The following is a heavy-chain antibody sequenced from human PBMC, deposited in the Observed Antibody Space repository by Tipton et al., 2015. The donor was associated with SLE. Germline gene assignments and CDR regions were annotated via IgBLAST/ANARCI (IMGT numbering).Heavy chain of an antibody. V-gene: IGHV4-30-4*02. CDR1: GGSISSGDYY. Sequence: TLSLTCTVSGGSISSGDYYWSWIRQPPGKGLEWIGFIYYSGSTYYNPSLKSRVTISVDTSKNQFSLKLSSVTAADTAVYYCAREVTVTGGDAFDIWGQGTMVTVSS. CDR2: IYYSGST. CDR3: AREVTVTGGDAFDI. J-gene: IGHJ3*02. D-gene: IGHD4-17*01.